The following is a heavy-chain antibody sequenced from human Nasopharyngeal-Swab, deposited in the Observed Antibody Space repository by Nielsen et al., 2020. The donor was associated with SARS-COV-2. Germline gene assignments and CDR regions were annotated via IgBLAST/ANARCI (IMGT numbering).Heavy chain of an antibody. V-gene: IGHV3-53*01. J-gene: IGHJ3*02. D-gene: IGHD3-10*01. CDR3: ARGVLSYNYYYGSGTPGAFDI. Sequence: GESLKISCAASGFTFSSYSMNWVRQAPGKGLEWVSVIYSGGSTYYADSVKGRFTISRDNSKNTLYLQMNSLRAEDTAVYYCARGVLSYNYYYGSGTPGAFDIWGQGTMVTVSS. CDR2: IYSGGST. CDR1: GFTFSSYS.